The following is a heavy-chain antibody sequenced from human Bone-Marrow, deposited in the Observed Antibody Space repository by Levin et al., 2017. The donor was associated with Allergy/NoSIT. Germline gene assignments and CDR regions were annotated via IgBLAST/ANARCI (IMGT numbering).Heavy chain of an antibody. CDR3: ARGIGHPPGFDY. J-gene: IGHJ4*02. Sequence: SQTLSLTCAVSGDSLSSGGRSWSWLRQSQWKGLEWFGYIYPSGSTFYNPSLKSRVVISVDRSKNQFSLRLSSVTAADTAVYFCARGIGHPPGFDYWGQGALVTVSS. CDR1: GDSLSSGGRS. V-gene: IGHV4-30-2*06. CDR2: IYPSGST.